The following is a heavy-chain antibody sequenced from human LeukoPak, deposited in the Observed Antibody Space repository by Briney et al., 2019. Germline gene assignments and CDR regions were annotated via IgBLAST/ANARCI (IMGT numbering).Heavy chain of an antibody. CDR3: ARVNPIVGATGSGTGAARY. V-gene: IGHV1-46*01. CDR1: GYTFTSYY. J-gene: IGHJ4*02. Sequence: ASVKGSCKASGYTFTSYYMHWVRQAPGQGLEWMGIINPSGGSTSYAQKFQGRVTMTRDTSTSSAYMELRSLRSDDTAVYYCARVNPIVGATGSGTGAARYWGQGTLVTVPS. CDR2: INPSGGST. D-gene: IGHD1-26*01.